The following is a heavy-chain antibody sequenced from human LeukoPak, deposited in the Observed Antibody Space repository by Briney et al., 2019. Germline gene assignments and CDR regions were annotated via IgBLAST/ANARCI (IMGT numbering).Heavy chain of an antibody. J-gene: IGHJ4*02. V-gene: IGHV3-49*04. D-gene: IGHD6-6*01. CDR3: TRVSNPIEYSSSSV. Sequence: PGGSLRLSCTASGFTFGDYAMSWVRQAPGKGLEWVGFIRSKPYGGTTEYAASVIGRFTISRDDSKSIAYLQINSLRIEDTAVYYCTRVSNPIEYSSSSVWGQGTLVTVSS. CDR2: IRSKPYGGTT. CDR1: GFTFGDYA.